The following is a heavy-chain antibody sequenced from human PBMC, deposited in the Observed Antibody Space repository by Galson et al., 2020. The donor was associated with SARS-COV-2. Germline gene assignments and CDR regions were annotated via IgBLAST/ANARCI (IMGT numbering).Heavy chain of an antibody. D-gene: IGHD5-12*01. V-gene: IGHV3-33*01. CDR3: ARDRWLQFCLDY. CDR1: GFTFSSYG. CDR2: IWYDGSNK. J-gene: IGHJ4*02. Sequence: GESLKISCAASGFTFSSYGMHWVRQAPGKGLEWVAVIWYDGSNKYYADSVKGRFTISRDNSKNTLYLQMNSLRAEDTAVYYCARDRWLQFCLDYWGQGTLVTVSS.